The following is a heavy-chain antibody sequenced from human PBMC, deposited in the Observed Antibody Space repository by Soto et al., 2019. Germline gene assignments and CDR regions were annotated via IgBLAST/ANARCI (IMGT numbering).Heavy chain of an antibody. J-gene: IGHJ5*02. CDR2: IKGDASTT. CDR1: GFTFSTYW. CDR3: ARGGLKRYWFDP. Sequence: EVQLVESGGGLVQPGGSLRLSCAASGFTFSTYWMHWVRQAPEKGLVCVSRIKGDASTTSYADSVQGRFTISRDNAKNTLYLQMNGRRADEDTAVYYCARGGLKRYWFDPWGQGTLVTVSS. V-gene: IGHV3-74*01.